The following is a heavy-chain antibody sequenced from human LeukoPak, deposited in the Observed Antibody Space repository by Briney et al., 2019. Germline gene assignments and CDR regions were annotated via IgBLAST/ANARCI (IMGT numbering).Heavy chain of an antibody. J-gene: IGHJ4*02. CDR3: AETHGVP. V-gene: IGHV1-69*01. Sequence: AASGKVSCKASGGTFGSYTINWVRQAPGQGLEWMGGIIPVFGTANYVQKFQGRVTITADESTSTAYMELSSLRSEDTAVYYCAETHGVPWGQGTLVTVSS. CDR2: IIPVFGTA. D-gene: IGHD2-8*01. CDR1: GGTFGSYT.